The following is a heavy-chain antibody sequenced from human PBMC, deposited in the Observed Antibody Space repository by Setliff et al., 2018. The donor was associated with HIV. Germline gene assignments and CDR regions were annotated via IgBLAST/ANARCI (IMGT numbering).Heavy chain of an antibody. D-gene: IGHD3-9*01. J-gene: IGHJ4*02. V-gene: IGHV4-34*01. CDR1: GVSFSGDY. Sequence: SETLSLTCAVSGVSFSGDYWSWVRQPPGKGLEWIAEVHPSGSINYNSSLKSRVAISVDTSNNQFSQTMTSVTAADTAVYYCARGRDWAKTGDFWGQGALVTVSS. CDR3: ARGRDWAKTGDF. CDR2: VHPSGSI.